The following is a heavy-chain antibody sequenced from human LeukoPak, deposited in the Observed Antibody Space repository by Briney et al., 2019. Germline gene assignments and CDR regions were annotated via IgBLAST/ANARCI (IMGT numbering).Heavy chain of an antibody. J-gene: IGHJ3*02. Sequence: GASVKVSCKVSGYTLTELSMHWVRQAPGKGLEWMGGFDPEDGETIYAQKFQGRVTMTEDTSTDTAYMELSSLRSEDTAVYYCATGTYYDFWSGLSDAFDIWGQGTMVTVSS. CDR2: FDPEDGET. D-gene: IGHD3-3*01. V-gene: IGHV1-24*01. CDR1: GYTLTELS. CDR3: ATGTYYDFWSGLSDAFDI.